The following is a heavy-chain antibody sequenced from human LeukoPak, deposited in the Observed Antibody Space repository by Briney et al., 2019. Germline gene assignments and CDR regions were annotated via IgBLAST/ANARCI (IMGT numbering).Heavy chain of an antibody. J-gene: IGHJ5*02. CDR1: GFSISGSA. V-gene: IGHV3-73*01. CDR2: IRTKSNSYAT. CDR3: TRLGGGSPDLIIVPGANKLKWYDP. Sequence: GGSLRLSCVASGFSISGSALHWVRQASGKGLEWVGCIRTKSNSYATVYAASVEGRFTISRDDSKSTAYLQMNSLKIEDTALYHCTRLGGGSPDLIIVPGANKLKWYDPWGQGTLVTVSS. D-gene: IGHD2-2*01.